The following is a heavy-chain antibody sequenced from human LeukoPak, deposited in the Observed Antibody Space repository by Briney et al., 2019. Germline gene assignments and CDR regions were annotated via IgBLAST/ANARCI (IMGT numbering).Heavy chain of an antibody. Sequence: SETLSLTCTVSGGSISTYYWSWVRQPPGKGLEWVGYIYYTGTTDYNPSLKSRVTISVDTSKNQFSLDLSSVTAADTAVYYCARPAGMATILAGDAFDIWGQGTMVTVSS. CDR1: GGSISTYY. V-gene: IGHV4-59*08. D-gene: IGHD5-12*01. CDR2: IYYTGTT. CDR3: ARPAGMATILAGDAFDI. J-gene: IGHJ3*02.